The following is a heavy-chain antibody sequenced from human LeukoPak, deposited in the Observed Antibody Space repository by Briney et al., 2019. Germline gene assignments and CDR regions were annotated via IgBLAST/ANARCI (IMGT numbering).Heavy chain of an antibody. CDR2: ISSSSSYI. V-gene: IGHV3-21*01. CDR1: GFTFSSYS. Sequence: GGSLRLSCAASGFTFSSYSMNWVRQAPGKGLEWVSSISSSSSYIYYADSVKGRFTISRDNAKNSLYLQINSLRAEDTAVYYCARDGGSGYADYWGQGTLVTVSS. D-gene: IGHD3-22*01. J-gene: IGHJ4*02. CDR3: ARDGGSGYADY.